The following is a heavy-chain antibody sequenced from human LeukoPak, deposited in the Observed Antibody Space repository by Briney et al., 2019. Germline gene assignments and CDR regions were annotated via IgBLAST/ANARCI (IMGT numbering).Heavy chain of an antibody. CDR3: ARESDYYDSSGYYLPYYYYYYYMDV. CDR2: ISAYNGNT. CDR1: GYTFTSYG. V-gene: IGHV1-18*01. J-gene: IGHJ6*03. D-gene: IGHD3-22*01. Sequence: ASVKVSCKASGYTFTSYGISWVRQAPGQGLEWMGWISAYNGNTNYAQKLQGRVTMTTDTSTSTAYMELRSLRSDDTAVYYCARESDYYDSSGYYLPYYYYYYYMDVWGKGTTVTVSS.